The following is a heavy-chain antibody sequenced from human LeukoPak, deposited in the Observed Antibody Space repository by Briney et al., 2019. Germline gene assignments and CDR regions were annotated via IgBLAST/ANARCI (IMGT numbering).Heavy chain of an antibody. CDR2: IYHSGST. CDR1: GYSISSGYY. D-gene: IGHD6-13*01. CDR3: ATDGAGSSWYSPDYYYMDV. V-gene: IGHV4-38-2*02. Sequence: SETLSLTCTVSGYSISSGYYWGWIRQPPGKGLEWIGSIYHSGSTYYNPSLKSRVTISVDTSKNQFSLKLSSVSAADTAVYYCATDGAGSSWYSPDYYYMDVWGKGTTVTISS. J-gene: IGHJ6*03.